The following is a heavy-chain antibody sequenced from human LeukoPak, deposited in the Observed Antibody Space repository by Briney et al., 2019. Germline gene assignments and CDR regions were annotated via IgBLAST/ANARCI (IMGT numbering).Heavy chain of an antibody. D-gene: IGHD5-24*01. CDR1: GGTFSSYA. CDR3: ARVRGLQFPSYRPYWYFDL. J-gene: IGHJ2*01. CDR2: IIPIFGTA. V-gene: IGHV1-69*05. Sequence: GASVKVSCKASGGTFSSYAISWVRQAPGHGLEWMGGIIPIFGTANYAQKFQGRVTITTDESTSTAYMELSSLRSEDTAVYYCARVRGLQFPSYRPYWYFDLWGRGTLVTVSS.